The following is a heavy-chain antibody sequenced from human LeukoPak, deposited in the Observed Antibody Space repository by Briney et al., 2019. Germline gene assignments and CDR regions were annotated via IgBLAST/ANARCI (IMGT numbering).Heavy chain of an antibody. V-gene: IGHV3-33*06. D-gene: IGHD3-16*02. CDR1: GFTFSSYG. J-gene: IGHJ4*02. CDR3: AKERAFGGVIVQDY. CDR2: IWYDGSNK. Sequence: QPGRSLRLSCAASGFTFSSYGMHWVRQAPGKGLEWVAVIWYDGSNKYYADSVKGRFTISRDNSKNTLYLQMNSLRDEDTAVYYCAKERAFGGVIVQDYWGQGTLVTVSS.